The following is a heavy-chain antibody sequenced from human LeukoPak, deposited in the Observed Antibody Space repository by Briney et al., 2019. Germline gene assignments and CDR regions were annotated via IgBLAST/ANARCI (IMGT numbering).Heavy chain of an antibody. V-gene: IGHV4-59*11. J-gene: IGHJ3*02. Sequence: PSETLSLTCAVSDDSFSSHYWTWIRQPPGKGLEWIGYISYIGSTNYNPSLKSRVTISIDTSKNQFSLKLSSVTAADTAVYYCARDLVAVTKGFDIWGQGTMVSVSS. CDR2: ISYIGST. D-gene: IGHD4-17*01. CDR3: ARDLVAVTKGFDI. CDR1: DDSFSSHY.